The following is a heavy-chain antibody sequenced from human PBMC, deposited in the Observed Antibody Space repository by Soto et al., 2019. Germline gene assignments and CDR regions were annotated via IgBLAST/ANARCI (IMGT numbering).Heavy chain of an antibody. CDR3: AKSSSSWYGPNDY. J-gene: IGHJ4*02. CDR2: ISGSGGST. Sequence: EVQLLESGGGLVQPGGSLRLSCAASGFTFSSYAMSWVRQAPGKGLEWVSAISGSGGSTYYADSVKGRFTIARDNSKNTLYLQMNSLRAEDTAVYYCAKSSSSWYGPNDYWGQGTLVTVSS. V-gene: IGHV3-23*01. CDR1: GFTFSSYA. D-gene: IGHD6-13*01.